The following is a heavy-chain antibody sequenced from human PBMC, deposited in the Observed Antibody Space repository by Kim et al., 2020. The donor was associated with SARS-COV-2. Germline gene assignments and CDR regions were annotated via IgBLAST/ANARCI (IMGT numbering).Heavy chain of an antibody. J-gene: IGHJ6*02. CDR1: GGSISSSSYY. Sequence: SETLSLTCTVSGGSISSSSYYWGWIRQPPGKGLEWIGSIYYSGSTYYNPSLKSRVTISVDTSKNQFSLKLSSVTAADTAVYYCARHTPTLYGILTVGMDVWGQGTTVTVSS. CDR3: ARHTPTLYGILTVGMDV. V-gene: IGHV4-39*01. CDR2: IYYSGST. D-gene: IGHD3-9*01.